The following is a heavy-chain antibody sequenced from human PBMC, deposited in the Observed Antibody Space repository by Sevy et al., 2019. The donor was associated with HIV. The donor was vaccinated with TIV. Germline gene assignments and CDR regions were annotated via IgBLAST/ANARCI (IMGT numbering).Heavy chain of an antibody. Sequence: GGSLRLSCAASGFTFNNYAMSWVRQAPGKGLEWVSAISGNGGNTDYADSVKGRFTISRDNSKNTLYLRMNSLRAEDTAVYYCAKESPPYYYDSSGYLHFDYWGQGTLVTVSS. J-gene: IGHJ4*02. D-gene: IGHD3-22*01. CDR2: ISGNGGNT. CDR1: GFTFNNYA. V-gene: IGHV3-23*01. CDR3: AKESPPYYYDSSGYLHFDY.